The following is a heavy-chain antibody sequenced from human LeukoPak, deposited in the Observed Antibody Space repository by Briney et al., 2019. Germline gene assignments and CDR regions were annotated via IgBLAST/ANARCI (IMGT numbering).Heavy chain of an antibody. V-gene: IGHV3-48*01. CDR2: ISSSSSTI. CDR3: ARGPSWVYSGYDSTDLDY. D-gene: IGHD5-12*01. CDR1: GFTFSSYS. J-gene: IGHJ4*02. Sequence: PGGSLRLSCAASGFTFSSYSMNWVRQAPGKGLEGVSYISSSSSTIYYADSVKGRFTISRDNAKNSLYLQMNSLRAEDTAVYYCARGPSWVYSGYDSTDLDYWGQGTLVTVSS.